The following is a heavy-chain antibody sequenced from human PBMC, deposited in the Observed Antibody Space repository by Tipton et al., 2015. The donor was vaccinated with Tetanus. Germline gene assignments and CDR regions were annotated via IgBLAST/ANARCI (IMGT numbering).Heavy chain of an antibody. CDR2: ILYGGST. J-gene: IGHJ4*02. CDR1: GGSVGSGSYY. Sequence: TLSLTCTVFGGSVGSGSYYWAWIRQPPGKGLEYIGYILYGGSTRYNPSPKSRVTVSADPSENQFSLTLSSVTAADTAVYYCARANNEFPKKGPFDSWGQGSLVIVSS. CDR3: ARANNEFPKKGPFDS. D-gene: IGHD1-1*01. V-gene: IGHV4-61*01.